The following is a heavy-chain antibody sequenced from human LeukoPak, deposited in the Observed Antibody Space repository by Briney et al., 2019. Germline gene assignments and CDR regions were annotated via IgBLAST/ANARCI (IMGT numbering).Heavy chain of an antibody. CDR1: GFTFSSYE. J-gene: IGHJ4*02. CDR3: ARDFVDYDILTGYYNGFDY. V-gene: IGHV3-48*03. CDR2: ISSSGSTI. D-gene: IGHD3-9*01. Sequence: GGSLRLSCAASGFTFSSYEMNWVRQAPGKGLEWVSYISSSGSTIYYADSMKGRFTISRDNAKNSLYLQMNSLRAEDTAVYYCARDFVDYDILTGYYNGFDYWGQGTLVTVSS.